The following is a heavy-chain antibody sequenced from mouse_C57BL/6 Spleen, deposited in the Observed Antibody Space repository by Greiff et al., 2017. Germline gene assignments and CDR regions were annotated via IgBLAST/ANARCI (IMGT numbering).Heavy chain of an antibody. CDR3: TSLLDHDGSYFDY. Sequence: VQLQQSGAELVRPGASVKLSCTASGFNIKDYYMHWVKQRPEQGLEWIGRIDPEDGDTEYAPKFQGKATMTADTSSNTAYLQLSSLTSEDTAVYYCTSLLDHDGSYFDYWGQGTTRTVSS. CDR1: GFNIKDYY. J-gene: IGHJ2*01. D-gene: IGHD2-10*01. V-gene: IGHV14-1*01. CDR2: IDPEDGDT.